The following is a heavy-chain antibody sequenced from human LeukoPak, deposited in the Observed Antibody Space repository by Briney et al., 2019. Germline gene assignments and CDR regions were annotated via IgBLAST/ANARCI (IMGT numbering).Heavy chain of an antibody. V-gene: IGHV1-24*01. CDR3: ATPGPYCGGDCYFSSIDY. CDR1: GHTLSELP. J-gene: IGHJ4*02. Sequence: ASVKVSCKVSGHTLSELPMYWVRQAPGEGLEWMGGFDPENDERIYAQNFQGRVTMTEDTSTDTAYMELSSLRSEDTAVYYCATPGPYCGGDCYFSSIDYWGQGTLVTASS. D-gene: IGHD2-21*02. CDR2: FDPENDER.